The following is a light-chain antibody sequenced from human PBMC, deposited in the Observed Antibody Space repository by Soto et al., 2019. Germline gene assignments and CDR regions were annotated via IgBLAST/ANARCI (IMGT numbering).Light chain of an antibody. CDR1: QSVSTN. CDR3: QQYDYWYT. CDR2: GAS. Sequence: EIVMTQSPATLSVSPGERATLSCRASQSVSTNLGWYQQRPGQAPRLLIYGASTRATGILARFSGSGSGTEFTLTISSLQSEDFALYYCQQYDYWYTFGQGTKLEI. V-gene: IGKV3-15*01. J-gene: IGKJ2*01.